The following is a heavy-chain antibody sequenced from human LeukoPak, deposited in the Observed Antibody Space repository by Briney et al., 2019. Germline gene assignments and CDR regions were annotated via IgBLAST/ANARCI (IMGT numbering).Heavy chain of an antibody. CDR3: ARRDGSGSSPYYFDY. CDR1: GGSFSGYY. D-gene: IGHD3-10*01. Sequence: NPSETLSLTCAVYGGSFSGYYWSWIRQPPGKGLEWIGEINHSGSTNYNPSLKSRVTISVDTSKNQFSLKLSSVTAADTAVYYCARRDGSGSSPYYFDYWGQATLVTVSS. V-gene: IGHV4-34*01. J-gene: IGHJ4*02. CDR2: INHSGST.